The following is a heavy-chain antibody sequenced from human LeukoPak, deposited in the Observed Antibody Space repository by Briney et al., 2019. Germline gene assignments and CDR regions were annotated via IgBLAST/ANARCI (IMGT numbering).Heavy chain of an antibody. CDR3: ARVRRHYCDF. J-gene: IGHJ4*02. V-gene: IGHV4-30-2*01. D-gene: IGHD3-3*01. CDR2: IYHSGST. CDR1: GGSISSGGYS. Sequence: SETLSLTCAVSGGSISSGGYSWSWIRQPPGKGVEWIGYIYHSGSTYYNPSLKSRVTISVDRSKNQFSLKLSSVTAADTAVYYCARVRRHYCDFWGQGTLVTVSS.